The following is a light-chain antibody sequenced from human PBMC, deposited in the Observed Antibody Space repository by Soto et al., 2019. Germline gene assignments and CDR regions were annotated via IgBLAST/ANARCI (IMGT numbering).Light chain of an antibody. J-gene: IGKJ5*01. V-gene: IGKV3-11*01. CDR2: DVS. Sequence: EIVLTQSPATLSLSPGERVTLSCRASQTIDYLAWYQHKPGQPPRLLIDDVSSRATGIPARFSGSGSGTDFTHTTSSLEPKDLEVYYCQYRPTFAQGTRLEIK. CDR1: QTIDY. CDR3: QYRPT.